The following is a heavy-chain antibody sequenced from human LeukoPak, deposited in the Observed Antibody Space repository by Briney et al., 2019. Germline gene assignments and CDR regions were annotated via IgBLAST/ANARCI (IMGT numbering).Heavy chain of an antibody. CDR2: ISSSGSTI. CDR1: GFTFSSYE. CDR3: ARRYYDNFDY. Sequence: GGSLRLSCAASGFTFSSYEMNWVRQAPGKGLEWVSYISSSGSTIYYADSVKGRLTISRDNAKNSLYLQMNSLRAEDTAVYYCARRYYDNFDYWGQGTLVTVSS. J-gene: IGHJ4*02. D-gene: IGHD3-22*01. V-gene: IGHV3-48*03.